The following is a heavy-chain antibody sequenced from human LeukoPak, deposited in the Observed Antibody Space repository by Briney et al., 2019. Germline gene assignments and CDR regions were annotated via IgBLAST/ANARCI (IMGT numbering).Heavy chain of an antibody. V-gene: IGHV4-34*01. Sequence: PSETLSLICAVYGGSFSGYYWSWIRQPPGKGLEWIGEINHSGSTNYNPSLKSRVAISVDTSKNQFSLKLSSVTAADTAVYHCARLVYVSRGYYFHLWGQGPRVTVSS. CDR2: INHSGST. CDR3: ARLVYVSRGYYFHL. CDR1: GGSFSGYY. D-gene: IGHD3-22*01. J-gene: IGHJ4*02.